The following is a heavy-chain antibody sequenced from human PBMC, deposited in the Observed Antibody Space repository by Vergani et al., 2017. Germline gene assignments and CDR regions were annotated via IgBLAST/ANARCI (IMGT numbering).Heavy chain of an antibody. D-gene: IGHD5-12*01. CDR3: ARCGDGAQPVDC. Sequence: EVQLVESGGGLVQPGGSLRLSCTASGFTFGDYAMHWVRQAPGKGLEWVANIKQDESENYYVDSVKGRFTIYRDNAKNSLYLQMNSLRAEDTAVYYCARCGDGAQPVDCWGQGTLVTVSS. V-gene: IGHV3-7*01. J-gene: IGHJ4*02. CDR1: GFTFGDYA. CDR2: IKQDESEN.